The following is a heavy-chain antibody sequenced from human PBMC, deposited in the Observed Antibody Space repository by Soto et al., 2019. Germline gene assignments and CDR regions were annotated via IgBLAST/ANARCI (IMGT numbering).Heavy chain of an antibody. J-gene: IGHJ6*02. V-gene: IGHV3-33*01. CDR3: ASGRESYGQSCLDV. CDR1: GCTFSSYG. D-gene: IGHD5-18*01. Sequence: GGSLRLSCAASGCTFSSYGMHWVRQGPGKGLEGGAVIWYEGSNKYYADSVKGRFTISRDNSKNTLYLQMNSLRAEDQAVYYCASGRESYGQSCLDVWGQGTKVTVSS. CDR2: IWYEGSNK.